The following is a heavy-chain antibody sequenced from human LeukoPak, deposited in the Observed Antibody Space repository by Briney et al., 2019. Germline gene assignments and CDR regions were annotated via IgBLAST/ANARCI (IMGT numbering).Heavy chain of an antibody. D-gene: IGHD3-10*01. V-gene: IGHV3-33*01. CDR3: ARKYGSGSPLDY. J-gene: IGHJ4*02. Sequence: GGSLRLSCAASGFTFSGYGMHWVRQAPGKGLEWVAVIWYDGSNKYYADSVKGRFTISRDNSKNTLYLQMNSLRAEDTAVYYCARKYGSGSPLDYWGQGTLVTVSS. CDR2: IWYDGSNK. CDR1: GFTFSGYG.